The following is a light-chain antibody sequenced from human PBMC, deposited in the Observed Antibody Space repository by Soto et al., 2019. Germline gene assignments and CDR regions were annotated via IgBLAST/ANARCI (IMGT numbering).Light chain of an antibody. J-gene: IGKJ4*01. CDR2: SAS. CDR3: QQTYCVPLT. Sequence: DIQMTQSPSSLSATVGDRVTITCRASQTISVYLNWYQQKPGRAPDVLIYSASTRRSGVPSRFSGSGSGTDFTLTITSLQPEDFATYYCQQTYCVPLTFGGGTRV. CDR1: QTISVY. V-gene: IGKV1-39*01.